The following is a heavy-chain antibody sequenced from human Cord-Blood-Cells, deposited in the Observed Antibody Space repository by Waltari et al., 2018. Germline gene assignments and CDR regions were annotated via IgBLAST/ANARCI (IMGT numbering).Heavy chain of an antibody. CDR2: INHSGST. CDR3: ARDVADCSGGSCYHAFDI. CDR1: GGSFSGYY. Sequence: QVQLQQWGAGLLKPSETLSLTCAVYGGSFSGYYWSWIRQPPGKGLEWIGEINHSGSTNCNPSLKSGVTISVDTSKNQFSLKLSSVTAADTAVYYCARDVADCSGGSCYHAFDIWGQGTMVTVSS. J-gene: IGHJ3*02. D-gene: IGHD2-15*01. V-gene: IGHV4-34*01.